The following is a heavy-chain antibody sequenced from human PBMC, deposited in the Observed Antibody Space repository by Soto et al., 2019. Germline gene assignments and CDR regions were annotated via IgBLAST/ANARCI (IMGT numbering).Heavy chain of an antibody. CDR3: XRDPPLNWIRKNYYFDY. V-gene: IGHV3-21*01. CDR2: ISSSSSYI. Sequence: GGSLRLSCAASGFTFSSYSMNWVRQAPGKGLEWVSSISSSSSYIYYADSVKGRFTISRDNAKNSLYLQMNSLRAEDTAVYYCXRDPPLNWIRKNYYFDYWGQGTLVTVSS. CDR1: GFTFSSYS. D-gene: IGHD1-20*01. J-gene: IGHJ4*02.